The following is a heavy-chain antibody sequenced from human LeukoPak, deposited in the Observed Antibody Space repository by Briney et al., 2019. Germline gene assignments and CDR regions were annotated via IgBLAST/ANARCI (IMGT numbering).Heavy chain of an antibody. V-gene: IGHV3-21*01. CDR3: ARDIVGAPYYFDY. D-gene: IGHD1-26*01. CDR2: ISSSSSYI. Sequence: PGGSLRLSCAASGFTFSSYSMNWVRQAPGKGLEWVSSISSSSSYIYYADSVKGRFTISRDNAKNSLYLQMNSLRAEDTAVYYCARDIVGAPYYFDYWGQGTLVTVSS. J-gene: IGHJ4*02. CDR1: GFTFSSYS.